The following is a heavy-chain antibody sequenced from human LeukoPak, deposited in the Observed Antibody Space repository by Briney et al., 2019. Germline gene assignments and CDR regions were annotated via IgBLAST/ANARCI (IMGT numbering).Heavy chain of an antibody. V-gene: IGHV3-48*03. J-gene: IGHJ4*02. CDR1: GFTFSSYE. D-gene: IGHD4-17*01. Sequence: GGSLRLSCAASGFTFSSYEMNWVRQAPGKGLEWVSYISSSGSTIYYADSVKGRFTISRDNAKNSLYLQMNCLRAEDTAVYYCARDDGDYIFDYWGQGTLVTVSS. CDR3: ARDDGDYIFDY. CDR2: ISSSGSTI.